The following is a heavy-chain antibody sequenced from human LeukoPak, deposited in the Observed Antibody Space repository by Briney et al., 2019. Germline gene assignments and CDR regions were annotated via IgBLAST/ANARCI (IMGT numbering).Heavy chain of an antibody. CDR3: ARVGVDLWFDP. J-gene: IGHJ5*02. CDR2: INPNTGGT. Sequence: ASVKVSCKASGYTFTGDYIHWVRRAPGQGLEWMGRINPNTGGTNYAQKFQGRVTMTRDTSISTAYMELSRLTSDDTAVHDCARVGVDLWFDPWGQGTLVTVSS. CDR1: GYTFTGDY. V-gene: IGHV1-2*06. D-gene: IGHD3/OR15-3a*01.